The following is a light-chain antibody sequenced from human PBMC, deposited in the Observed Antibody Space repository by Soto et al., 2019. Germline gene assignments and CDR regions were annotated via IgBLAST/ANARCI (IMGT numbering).Light chain of an antibody. V-gene: IGKV1-5*01. J-gene: IGKJ1*01. CDR3: RHHTAAGT. Sequence: DIEMTQSPSTLSASIGDRDTITCRASQSLENCLSWYQQKPGQAPKLLIYDVSSLESGVPSRFSGSGSETALTLTISRIVHTDFPPIYDRHHTAAGTFAQGTKVDIK. CDR2: DVS. CDR1: QSLENC.